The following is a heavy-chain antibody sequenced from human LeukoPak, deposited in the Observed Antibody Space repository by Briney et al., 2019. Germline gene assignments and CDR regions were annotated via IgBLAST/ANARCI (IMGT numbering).Heavy chain of an antibody. V-gene: IGHV3-66*01. Sequence: GGSLRLSCAASGFTVSSNHMSWVRQAPGKGLEWVSVIYSGGSTYYADSVKGRFTISRDNSKNTLYLQMNSLRAEDTAVYYCARAGSSPRSAPYSSGWEGFDYWGQGTLVTVSS. CDR2: IYSGGST. CDR3: ARAGSSPRSAPYSSGWEGFDY. D-gene: IGHD6-19*01. CDR1: GFTVSSNH. J-gene: IGHJ4*02.